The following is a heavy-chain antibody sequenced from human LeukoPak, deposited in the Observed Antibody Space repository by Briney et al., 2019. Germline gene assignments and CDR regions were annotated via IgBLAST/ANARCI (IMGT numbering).Heavy chain of an antibody. CDR1: GFTFSSYA. CDR3: TRKSGGSQRKMDDWFDP. D-gene: IGHD3-10*01. J-gene: IGHJ5*02. V-gene: IGHV3-30*04. CDR2: ISNDGTYK. Sequence: GGSLRLSCAASGFTFSSYAMHWVRQAPDKGLEYVAVISNDGTYKYYGASVKGRFTISRDNSKHTLYLQMDSLRSEHTAVYSCTRKSGGSQRKMDDWFDPWGQGTLVIVSS.